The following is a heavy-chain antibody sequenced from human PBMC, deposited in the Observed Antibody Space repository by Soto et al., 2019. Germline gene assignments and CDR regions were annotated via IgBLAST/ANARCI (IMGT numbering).Heavy chain of an antibody. J-gene: IGHJ4*02. CDR2: ISYDGSNK. D-gene: IGHD3-22*01. V-gene: IGHV3-30-3*01. Sequence: PGGSLRLSCAASGFTFSSYAMHWVRQAPGKGLEWVAVISYDGSNKYYADSVKGRFTISRDNSKNTLYLQMNSLRAEDTAVYYCARGQSGMIVVVQLFAYWGQGTLVTVSS. CDR1: GFTFSSYA. CDR3: ARGQSGMIVVVQLFAY.